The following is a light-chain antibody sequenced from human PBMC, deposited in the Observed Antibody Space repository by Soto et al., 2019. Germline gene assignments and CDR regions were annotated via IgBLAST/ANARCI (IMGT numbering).Light chain of an antibody. J-gene: IGKJ2*01. CDR1: QDIRVD. CDR2: AAS. Sequence: AIQMTQSPPSLSASVGDIVIITCRASQDIRVDVGWLQQRPGHAPNLLIYAASTLHTGVPSTFTGSWSGTDFTLTINDLQHEDVATYFCLQDYDFPYTFGQGTKLEI. CDR3: LQDYDFPYT. V-gene: IGKV1-6*01.